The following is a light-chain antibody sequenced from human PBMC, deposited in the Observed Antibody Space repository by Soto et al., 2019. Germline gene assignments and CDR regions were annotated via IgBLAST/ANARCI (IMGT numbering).Light chain of an antibody. CDR3: QSYDSSLSGSWV. Sequence: QSVLTQPPSVSGAPGQGVTISCTGGSSNIGAGYDVHWYHHLPGTSPKLLIYGNDNRPSGVPDRFSGSKSGTSASLAITDLQAEDEADYYCQSYDSSLSGSWVFGGGTKLTVL. J-gene: IGLJ3*02. CDR2: GND. CDR1: SSNIGAGYD. V-gene: IGLV1-40*01.